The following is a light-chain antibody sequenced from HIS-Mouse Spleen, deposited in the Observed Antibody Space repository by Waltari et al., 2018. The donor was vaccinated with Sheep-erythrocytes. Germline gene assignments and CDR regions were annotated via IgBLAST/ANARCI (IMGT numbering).Light chain of an antibody. CDR2: DDS. V-gene: IGLV3-21*03. J-gene: IGLJ1*01. CDR1: NIGSKR. CDR3: QVWDSSSDHYV. Sequence: SYVLTQPPSVSVAPGKTARITWGGNNIGSKRVPWYQQKPGQAPVLVVYDDSDRPSGIPERFSGSNSGNTATLTISRVEAGDEADYYCQVWDSSSDHYVFGTGTKVTVL.